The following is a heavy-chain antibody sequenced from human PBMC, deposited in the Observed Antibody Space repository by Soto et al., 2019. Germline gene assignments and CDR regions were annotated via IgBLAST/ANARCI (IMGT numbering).Heavy chain of an antibody. Sequence: QITLKESGPTLVKPTQTLTLTCTFSGFSLSTSGVAVVWIRQPPGKALEWLALIYWDDDKRYSPSLKTRLTITKYTSQNQVVLTMTIMDPVDTAPYYCAHQHITAIPGIFDYWGQATLVTVSS. CDR1: GFSLSTSGVA. D-gene: IGHD2-2*02. CDR2: IYWDDDK. CDR3: AHQHITAIPGIFDY. V-gene: IGHV2-5*02. J-gene: IGHJ4*02.